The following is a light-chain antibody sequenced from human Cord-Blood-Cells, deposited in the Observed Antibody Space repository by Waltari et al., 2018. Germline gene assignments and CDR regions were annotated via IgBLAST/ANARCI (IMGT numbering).Light chain of an antibody. CDR1: SSDVGGYYY. CDR2: DVS. Sequence: QSALTQPRSVSGSPGHSVAISCTGTSSDVGGYYYVSWYQQHPGKAPKLMIYDVSKRPSGVPDRFSGSKSGNTASLTISGLQAEDEADYYCCSYAGSYTFAYVFGTGTKVTVL. V-gene: IGLV2-11*01. J-gene: IGLJ1*01. CDR3: CSYAGSYTFAYV.